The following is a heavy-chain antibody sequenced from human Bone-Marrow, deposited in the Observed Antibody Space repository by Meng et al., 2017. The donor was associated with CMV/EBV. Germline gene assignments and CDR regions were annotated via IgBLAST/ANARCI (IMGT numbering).Heavy chain of an antibody. D-gene: IGHD2-2*01. J-gene: IGHJ4*02. Sequence: SETLSLTCTVSGGSISSGDYYWSWIRQPPGKGLEWIGYIYYSGSTYYNPSLKSRVTISVDTSKNQFSLKLSSVTAADTAVYYCARVYCSSTSCPASTFDYWGQGTRVTVSS. V-gene: IGHV4-30-4*08. CDR1: GGSISSGDYY. CDR2: IYYSGST. CDR3: ARVYCSSTSCPASTFDY.